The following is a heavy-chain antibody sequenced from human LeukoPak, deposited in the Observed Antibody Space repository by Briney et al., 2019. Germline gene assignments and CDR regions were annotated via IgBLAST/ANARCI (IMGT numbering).Heavy chain of an antibody. J-gene: IGHJ4*02. CDR1: GITLSNYG. D-gene: IGHD3-22*01. Sequence: GGSLRLSCAVSGITLSNYGMSWVRQAPGKGLEWVAGISDSGGRTNFADSVKGRFAISRDNPRNTLYLQMNSLRAEDTAVYFCAKRGVVIRVILVGFHKEAYYFDSWGQGALVTVSS. CDR2: ISDSGGRT. CDR3: AKRGVVIRVILVGFHKEAYYFDS. V-gene: IGHV3-23*01.